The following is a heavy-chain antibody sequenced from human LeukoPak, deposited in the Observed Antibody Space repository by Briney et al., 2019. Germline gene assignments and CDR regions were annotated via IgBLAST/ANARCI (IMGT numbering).Heavy chain of an antibody. V-gene: IGHV4-4*09. Sequence: PSKTRSLTCTVSGGSISSYYWSWIRRPPGKGLEWIGYIYTSGSTNYNPSLKSRVTISVDTSKNQFSLKLSSVTAADTAVYYCARHLPAPTYYDFWSGYSNWFDPRGQGTLVTVSS. J-gene: IGHJ5*02. CDR3: ARHLPAPTYYDFWSGYSNWFDP. D-gene: IGHD3-3*01. CDR1: GGSISSYY. CDR2: IYTSGST.